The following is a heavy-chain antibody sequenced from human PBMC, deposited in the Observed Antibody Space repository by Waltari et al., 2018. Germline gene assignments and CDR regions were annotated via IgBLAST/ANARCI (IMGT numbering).Heavy chain of an antibody. D-gene: IGHD1-1*01. V-gene: IGHV3-30*02. CDR3: ATKDGIGDYYYMDV. Sequence: QVQLVESGGGVVPPGGSLRLSCTASGLTFRASAMHWVRQAPGKGLEWVAFIRYDGSNKYYSDSVKGRFTISRDNSKNTLFLQMNSLRVEDTSVYYCATKDGIGDYYYMDVWGKGATVTISS. CDR1: GLTFRASA. CDR2: IRYDGSNK. J-gene: IGHJ6*03.